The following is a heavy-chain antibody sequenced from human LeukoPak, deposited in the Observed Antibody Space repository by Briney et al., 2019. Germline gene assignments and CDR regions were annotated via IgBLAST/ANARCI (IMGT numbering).Heavy chain of an antibody. CDR2: ISGSGGST. D-gene: IGHD6-13*01. CDR1: GFTFSRYD. CDR3: ARERYSSSWSSPLYYFDY. Sequence: GGSLRLSCAASGFTFSRYDMSWVRQAPGKGLEWVSAISGSGGSTYYADSVKGRFTISRDNSKNTLYLQMNSLRAEDTAVYYCARERYSSSWSSPLYYFDYWGQGTLVTVSS. J-gene: IGHJ4*02. V-gene: IGHV3-23*01.